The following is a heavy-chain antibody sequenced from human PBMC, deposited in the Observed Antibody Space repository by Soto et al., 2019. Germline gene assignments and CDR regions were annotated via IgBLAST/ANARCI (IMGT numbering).Heavy chain of an antibody. CDR2: ISSNSATI. CDR1: GFSFSMYS. D-gene: IGHD1-26*01. V-gene: IGHV3-48*02. J-gene: IGHJ4*02. Sequence: GGSLRLSCAASGFSFSMYSMNWVRQAPGKGLEWVSYISSNSATIYDTDSGRGRFTISRDNAKNSPYLQMNSLRDEDTAVYYCAREDILGTRSFDYWGQGTLVTVSS. CDR3: AREDILGTRSFDY.